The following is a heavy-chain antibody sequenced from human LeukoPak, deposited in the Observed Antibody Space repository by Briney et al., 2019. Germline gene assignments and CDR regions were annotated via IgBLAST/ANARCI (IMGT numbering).Heavy chain of an antibody. CDR1: GGSISSGGSY. Sequence: SETLSLTCTVSGGSISSGGSYWSWIRQHPGKGLEWIGYIYYSGSTYYNPSLKSRVTISVDTSKNQFSLKLSSVTAADTALYYCAKSGDYELAAAEVDPWGQGTLVTVSS. D-gene: IGHD6-13*01. V-gene: IGHV4-31*03. CDR2: IYYSGST. J-gene: IGHJ5*02. CDR3: AKSGDYELAAAEVDP.